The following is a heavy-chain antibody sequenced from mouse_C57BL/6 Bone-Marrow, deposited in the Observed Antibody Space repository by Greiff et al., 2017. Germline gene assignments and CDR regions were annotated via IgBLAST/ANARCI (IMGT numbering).Heavy chain of an antibody. J-gene: IGHJ4*01. D-gene: IGHD1-1*01. CDR2: ISNGGGRT. CDR1: GFTFSDYY. Sequence: EVQLVASGGGLVQPGGSLKLSCAASGFTFSDYYMYWVRQTPEKRLEWVAYISNGGGRTSYPDTVKGRFTISRDNAKNTLYMQMSRLKSDDTAMYYCARRIYYYPYYAMDYWGQGTSVTVSS. V-gene: IGHV5-12*01. CDR3: ARRIYYYPYYAMDY.